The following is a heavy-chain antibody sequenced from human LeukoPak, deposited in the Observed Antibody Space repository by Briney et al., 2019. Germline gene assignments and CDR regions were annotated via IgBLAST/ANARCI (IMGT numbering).Heavy chain of an antibody. Sequence: ASVKVSCKASGYTFTGYYMHWVRQAPGQGLEWMGWINPNSGGTNYAQKFQGRVTMTRDTSISTACMELSRLRSDDTAVYYCARASRITMVRGVIINSDYWGQGTLVTVSS. J-gene: IGHJ4*02. CDR2: INPNSGGT. CDR3: ARASRITMVRGVIINSDY. CDR1: GYTFTGYY. V-gene: IGHV1-2*02. D-gene: IGHD3-10*01.